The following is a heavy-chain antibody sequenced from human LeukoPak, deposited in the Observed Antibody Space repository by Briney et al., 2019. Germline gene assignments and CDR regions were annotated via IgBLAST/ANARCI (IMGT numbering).Heavy chain of an antibody. Sequence: KPGGSLRLSCAASGFTFSSYSMNWVRQAPGKGLEWVSSISSSSSYIYYADSVKGRFTISRDNAKNSLYLQMNSLRAEDTALYYCAKAADPITAYFDYWGQGTLVTVSS. CDR3: AKAADPITAYFDY. V-gene: IGHV3-21*04. CDR1: GFTFSSYS. D-gene: IGHD3-3*01. J-gene: IGHJ4*02. CDR2: ISSSSSYI.